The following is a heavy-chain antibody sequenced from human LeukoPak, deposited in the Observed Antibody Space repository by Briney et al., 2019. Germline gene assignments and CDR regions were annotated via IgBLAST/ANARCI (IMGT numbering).Heavy chain of an antibody. CDR2: INHSGST. J-gene: IGHJ4*02. Sequence: SETLSLTXAVYGGSFSGYYWSWIRQPPGKGLEWIGEINHSGSTNYNPSLKSRVTISVDTPKNQFSLKLSSVTAADTAVYYCARIGSGWYLDYWGQGTLVTVSS. CDR3: ARIGSGWYLDY. D-gene: IGHD6-19*01. V-gene: IGHV4-34*01. CDR1: GGSFSGYY.